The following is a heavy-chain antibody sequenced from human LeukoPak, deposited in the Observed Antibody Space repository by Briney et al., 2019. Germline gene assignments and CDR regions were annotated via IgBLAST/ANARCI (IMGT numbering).Heavy chain of an antibody. CDR1: GASIVNYD. J-gene: IGHJ4*02. D-gene: IGHD2-2*01. CDR2: MYHSGNS. CDR3: ARHARDIVVVPAANFDY. Sequence: SETLSLTCTVSGASIVNYDWSWIRQPPGKGLEWIGYMYHSGNSNYNASLMSRVTISRDTSKSQFALKLSSVTAADTAVYYCARHARDIVVVPAANFDYWGQGTLVTVSS. V-gene: IGHV4-59*08.